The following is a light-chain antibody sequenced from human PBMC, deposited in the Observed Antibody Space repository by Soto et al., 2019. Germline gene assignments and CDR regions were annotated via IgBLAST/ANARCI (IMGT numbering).Light chain of an antibody. CDR3: QQLNTCPSFA. V-gene: IGKV1-9*01. J-gene: IGKJ3*01. Sequence: DIQLTQSPSFLSASVGDRVTITCRASQGIRSYLAWYQQKPGEAPKLLIYAASALQTGVPSRFSGSGSGTEFTLTITGLQPEDFATSDYQQLNTCPSFAFGPGNKVDI. CDR2: AAS. CDR1: QGIRSY.